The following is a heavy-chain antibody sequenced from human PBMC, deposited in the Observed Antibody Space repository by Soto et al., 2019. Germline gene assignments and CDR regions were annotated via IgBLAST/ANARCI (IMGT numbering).Heavy chain of an antibody. CDR1: GYTFTSYA. V-gene: IGHV1-3*01. CDR3: ATPFDYGWGSYRYGGRDG. Sequence: ASVKVSCKASGYTFTSYAMHWVRQAPGQRLEWMGWINAGNGNTKYSQKFQGRVTITRDTSASTAYMELSSLRSEDMAVYYCATPFDYGWGSYRYGGRDGWGRGTTVTASS. J-gene: IGHJ6*02. D-gene: IGHD3-16*02. CDR2: INAGNGNT.